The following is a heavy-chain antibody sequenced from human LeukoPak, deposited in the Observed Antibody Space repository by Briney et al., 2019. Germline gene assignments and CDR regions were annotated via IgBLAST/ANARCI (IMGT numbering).Heavy chain of an antibody. J-gene: IGHJ4*02. Sequence: GESLKISCTASGFSFTNYNMNWVRQAPGKGLEWISYISSSSSVKQYADYVKGRFTVSRDNAKNSLYLQINSLRAEDTAIYYCARDHVDGGGGSSRRGDYWGQGTLVTVSS. CDR3: ARDHVDGGGGSSRRGDY. V-gene: IGHV3-48*01. CDR2: ISSSSSVK. CDR1: GFSFTNYN. D-gene: IGHD2-21*01.